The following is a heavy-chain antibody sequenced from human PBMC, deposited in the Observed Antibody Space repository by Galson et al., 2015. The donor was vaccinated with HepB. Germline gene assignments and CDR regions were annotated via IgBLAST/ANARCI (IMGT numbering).Heavy chain of an antibody. J-gene: IGHJ5*02. CDR1: GLSFSNAW. Sequence: SLRLSCAASGLSFSNAWMNWVRQAPGKGLEWVGRIKSNADGGTITYAAPVKGRFTLSRDDSKNTLFLQMDSLKAEDTAVYYCTRSLSIAFRFGPWGQGTLVTVPS. CDR2: IKSNADGGTI. CDR3: TRSLSIAFRFGP. D-gene: IGHD3-3*02. V-gene: IGHV3-15*07.